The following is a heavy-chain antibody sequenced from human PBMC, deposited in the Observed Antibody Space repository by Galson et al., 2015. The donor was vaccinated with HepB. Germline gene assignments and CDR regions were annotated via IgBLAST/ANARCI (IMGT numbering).Heavy chain of an antibody. CDR2: ISSSSSYT. V-gene: IGHV3-11*03. CDR1: GFTFSDYY. CDR3: ARSPGGGQDAFDI. Sequence: SLRLSCAASGFTFSDYYMSWIRQAPGKGLEWVSYISSSSSYTNYADSVKGRFTISRDNAKNSLYLQMNSLRAEDTAVYYCARSPGGGQDAFDIWGQGTMVTVSS. D-gene: IGHD3-16*01. J-gene: IGHJ3*02.